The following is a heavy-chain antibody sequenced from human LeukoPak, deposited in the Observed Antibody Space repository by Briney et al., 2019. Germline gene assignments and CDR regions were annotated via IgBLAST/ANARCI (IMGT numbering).Heavy chain of an antibody. J-gene: IGHJ4*02. V-gene: IGHV3-23*01. D-gene: IGHD3-22*01. CDR3: AKGYNYDSSGLTYFDY. CDR1: GFTFSNYA. CDR2: ISGGGGSR. Sequence: GGSLRLSCAASGFTFSNYAMTWFRRAPGKGLEWSQPISGGGGSRYYADSVKGRFTISRDNSKNTLYLQMNSLRAEDTAVYYCAKGYNYDSSGLTYFDYWGQGTLVTVSS.